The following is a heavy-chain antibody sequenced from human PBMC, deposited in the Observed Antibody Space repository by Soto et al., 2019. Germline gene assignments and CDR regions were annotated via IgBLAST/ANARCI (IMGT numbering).Heavy chain of an antibody. CDR3: ARPHLDRPTFYGMDV. CDR2: ITSSSTTM. D-gene: IGHD2-2*03. J-gene: IGHJ6*02. Sequence: EEQLVESGGGLVQAGGSLRLSCAASGFILGRNSMMWVHQAPGKGLEWVAYITSSSTTMNYADSVKGRFTISRDNANNALYLQMNSLRDEDTAVYYCARPHLDRPTFYGMDVWGQGTTVTVSS. V-gene: IGHV3-48*02. CDR1: GFILGRNS.